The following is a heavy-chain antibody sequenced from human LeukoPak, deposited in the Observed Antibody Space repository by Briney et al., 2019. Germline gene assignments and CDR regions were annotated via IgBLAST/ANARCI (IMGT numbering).Heavy chain of an antibody. V-gene: IGHV4-59*01. CDR2: IYYSGST. D-gene: IGHD5-18*01. Sequence: PSETLSLTCTVSGGSISSYYWSWIRQPPGKGLEWIGYIYYSGSTNYNPSLKSRVTISVDTSKNQFSLKLSSVTAADTAVYYCARVETAMDLYYYYYMDVWGKGTTVTVSS. CDR1: GGSISSYY. CDR3: ARVETAMDLYYYYYMDV. J-gene: IGHJ6*03.